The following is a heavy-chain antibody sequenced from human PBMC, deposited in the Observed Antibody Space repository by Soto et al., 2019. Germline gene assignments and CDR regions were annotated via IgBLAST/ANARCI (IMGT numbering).Heavy chain of an antibody. Sequence: ASVKVSCKASGYTFTSYAMHWVRQAPGQRLEWMGWINAGNGNTKYSQKFQGRVTITRDTSASTAYMELSSLRSEDTAVYYCARATPKARVAGTIWFDPWGQGTLVTVSS. V-gene: IGHV1-3*01. CDR2: INAGNGNT. J-gene: IGHJ5*02. CDR3: ARATPKARVAGTIWFDP. CDR1: GYTFTSYA. D-gene: IGHD6-19*01.